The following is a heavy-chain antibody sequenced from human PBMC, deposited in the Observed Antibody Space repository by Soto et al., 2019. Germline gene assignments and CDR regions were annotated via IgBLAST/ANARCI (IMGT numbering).Heavy chain of an antibody. CDR2: IYWDDDK. D-gene: IGHD1-7*01. V-gene: IGHV2-5*02. CDR3: AHRLSGDTGNWNYGAFDY. CDR1: GFSLSTSVVG. Sequence: QITLKEAGPTLVKPTQTLTLTCTFSGFSLSTSVVGVGWIRQPPGKALEWLALIYWDDDKRYNPSLKSRLTITKDTSRNQVVLTMTNMDPVDTATYSCAHRLSGDTGNWNYGAFDYWGQGSLVTVSS. J-gene: IGHJ4*02.